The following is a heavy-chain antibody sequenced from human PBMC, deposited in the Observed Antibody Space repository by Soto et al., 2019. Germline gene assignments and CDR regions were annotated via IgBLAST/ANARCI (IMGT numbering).Heavy chain of an antibody. CDR2: IYYSGST. V-gene: IGHV4-61*08. CDR3: ARSDGRY. CDR1: GGSISSGGYS. Sequence: SETLSLTCAVFGGSISSGGYSWSWIRQPPGKGLEWIGYIYYSGSTNYNPSLKSRVTISVDTSKNQFSLKLSSVTAADTAVYYCARSDGRYWGQGTLVTVSS. J-gene: IGHJ4*02.